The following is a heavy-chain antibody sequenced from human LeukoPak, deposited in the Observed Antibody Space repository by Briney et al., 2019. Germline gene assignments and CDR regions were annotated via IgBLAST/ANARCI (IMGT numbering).Heavy chain of an antibody. CDR1: GFTFSNYW. Sequence: HPGGSLRLSCAPSGFTFSNYWMIWVRQAQGKGLEWVGNIKEDGSEKRYADSVRGRFTISRDNAQTSIYLQMNSLRAEDTAVYYCARASKPWLQLTWGQGTLVTVSS. CDR3: ARASKPWLQLT. V-gene: IGHV3-7*05. CDR2: IKEDGSEK. D-gene: IGHD5-24*01. J-gene: IGHJ5*02.